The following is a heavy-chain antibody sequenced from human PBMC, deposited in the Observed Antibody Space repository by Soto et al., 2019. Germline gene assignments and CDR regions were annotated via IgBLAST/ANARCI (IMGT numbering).Heavy chain of an antibody. J-gene: IGHJ5*02. D-gene: IGHD2-21*02. V-gene: IGHV4-39*01. CDR1: GGSISSYF. CDR3: ARHPSDFWFDP. CDR2: IYYSGST. Sequence: SETLSLTCTVSGGSISSYFWGWIRQPPGKGLEWIGSIYYSGSTYYNPSLKSRVTVSVDTSKNQFSLKLSSVTAADTAVYYCARHPSDFWFDPWGQGTLVTVSS.